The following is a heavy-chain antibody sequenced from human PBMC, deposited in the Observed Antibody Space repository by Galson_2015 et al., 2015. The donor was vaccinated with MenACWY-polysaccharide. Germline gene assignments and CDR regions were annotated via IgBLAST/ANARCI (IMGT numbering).Heavy chain of an antibody. CDR2: ISGSGGGT. D-gene: IGHD6-6*01. CDR3: AKAWAARGYYGYNYMDV. Sequence: SLRLSCAASGFTFSRYGMNWVRQAPGKGLDWVSGISGSGGGTHYADSVKGRFTISRDISKNTLYLEMNSLRAEDTAVYYCAKAWAARGYYGYNYMDVWGEGTTVTVSS. V-gene: IGHV3-23*01. CDR1: GFTFSRYG. J-gene: IGHJ6*03.